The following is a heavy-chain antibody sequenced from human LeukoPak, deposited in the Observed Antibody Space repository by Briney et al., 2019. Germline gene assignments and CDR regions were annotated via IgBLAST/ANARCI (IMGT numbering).Heavy chain of an antibody. CDR2: IYNGGST. CDR1: GFTVSSNY. D-gene: IGHD3-16*02. CDR3: AGGGTYRRFDY. Sequence: PGGSLRLSCAASGFTVSSNYMSWVRQAPGKGLEWVSIIYNGGSTFYADSVKGRFTISRDNSKNTLYLQMDSLRAEDTALYYCAGGGTYRRFDYWGQGTLVTVSS. V-gene: IGHV3-53*01. J-gene: IGHJ4*02.